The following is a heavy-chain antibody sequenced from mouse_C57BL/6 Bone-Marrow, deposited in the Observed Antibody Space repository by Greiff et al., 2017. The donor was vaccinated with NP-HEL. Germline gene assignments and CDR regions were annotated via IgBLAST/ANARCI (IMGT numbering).Heavy chain of an antibody. J-gene: IGHJ2*01. CDR1: GFTFSSYA. Sequence: DVKLVESGGGLVKPGGSLKLSCAASGFTFSSYAMSWVRQTPEKRLEWVATISDGGSYTYYPDNVKGRFTISRDNAKNNLYLQMSHLKSEDTAMYYCARDRIPFYYYGKEYYFDYWGQGTTLTVSS. CDR3: ARDRIPFYYYGKEYYFDY. CDR2: ISDGGSYT. D-gene: IGHD1-1*01. V-gene: IGHV5-4*01.